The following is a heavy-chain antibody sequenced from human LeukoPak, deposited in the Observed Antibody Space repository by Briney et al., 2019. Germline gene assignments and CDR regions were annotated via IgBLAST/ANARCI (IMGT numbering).Heavy chain of an antibody. CDR2: IYHTGNT. CDR1: GGSISSGSYY. Sequence: PSQTLSLTCTVSGGSISSGSYYWGWIRQPPGKGLEWIGSIYHTGNTYYNPSLKSPVAMSVDTSKNQFSLRLSSVTAADTAVYYCARLPYDWNYWFDPWGQGTLVTVSS. D-gene: IGHD1-7*01. CDR3: ARLPYDWNYWFDP. J-gene: IGHJ5*02. V-gene: IGHV4-39*07.